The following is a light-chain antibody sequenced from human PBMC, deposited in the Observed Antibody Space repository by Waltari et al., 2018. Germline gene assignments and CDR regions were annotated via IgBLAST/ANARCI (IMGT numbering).Light chain of an antibody. CDR2: EDT. CDR3: YSSDSTGLRV. CDR1: ELPSKY. Sequence: YELTQPTSGAVYTGQNARNNCSGHELPSKYAYWFQQKSGQAPRRVIYEDTTRPSGIPEGFSGSSSGTVATLTITGAQVDDEADYYCYSSDSTGLRVFGGGTTVVVL. V-gene: IGLV3-10*01. J-gene: IGLJ1*01.